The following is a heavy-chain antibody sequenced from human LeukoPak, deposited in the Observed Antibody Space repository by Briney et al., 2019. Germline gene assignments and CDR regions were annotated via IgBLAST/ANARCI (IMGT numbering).Heavy chain of an antibody. D-gene: IGHD7-27*01. CDR3: ARERPGEDTFDI. J-gene: IGHJ3*02. CDR1: GFTVSSIY. CDR2: ISSSGNTI. V-gene: IGHV3-11*04. Sequence: PGGSLRLSCAASGFTVSSIYMSWVRQAPGKGLGWVSFISSSGNTIYYADSVKGRFIISRDNAKNSLYLQMNSLRTEDTADYYCARERPGEDTFDIWGQGTMVTVSS.